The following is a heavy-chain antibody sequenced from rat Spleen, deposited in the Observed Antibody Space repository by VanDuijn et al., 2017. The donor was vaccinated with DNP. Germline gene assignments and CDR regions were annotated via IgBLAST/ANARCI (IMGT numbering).Heavy chain of an antibody. J-gene: IGHJ3*01. Sequence: QVQMKETGPGLVQTTQTLSVTCTVSGLSLTTYGVHWVRQAPGKGLEWMGIIWADGSTNYNSALKSRLSISRDTSKGQVFLKMNSLQTEDTAMYFCASGTTTWFAYWGQGTLVTVSS. V-gene: IGHV2-77*01. CDR1: GLSLTTYG. CDR3: ASGTTTWFAY. D-gene: IGHD1-10*01. CDR2: IWADGST.